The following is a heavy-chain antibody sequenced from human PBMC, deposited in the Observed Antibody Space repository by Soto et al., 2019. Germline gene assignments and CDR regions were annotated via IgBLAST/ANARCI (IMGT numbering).Heavy chain of an antibody. V-gene: IGHV4-39*01. CDR3: ARHSYWSYGFPAEYFQH. D-gene: IGHD5-18*01. J-gene: IGHJ1*01. Sequence: QLQLQESGPGLVKPSETLSLTCTVSGGSISSSSYYWGWIRQPPGKGLEWIGSIYYSGSTYYNPSLKSRVTISVDTSKNQFSLKLSSVTAADTAVYYCARHSYWSYGFPAEYFQHWGQGTLVTVSS. CDR2: IYYSGST. CDR1: GGSISSSSYY.